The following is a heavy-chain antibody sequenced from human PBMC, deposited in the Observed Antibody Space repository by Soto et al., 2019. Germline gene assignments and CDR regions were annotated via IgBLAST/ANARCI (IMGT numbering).Heavy chain of an antibody. Sequence: QVQLQESGPGLVKPSETLSLTCTVSGGSISSYYWSWIRQPPGKGLEWIGYIYYSGSTNYNPSLXSXVXIXXDTSKNPFSLKLSSVTAADAAVYYCARVWGGAFDFWGQGTLVTVSS. CDR1: GGSISSYY. D-gene: IGHD3-10*01. J-gene: IGHJ3*01. CDR3: ARVWGGAFDF. CDR2: IYYSGST. V-gene: IGHV4-59*01.